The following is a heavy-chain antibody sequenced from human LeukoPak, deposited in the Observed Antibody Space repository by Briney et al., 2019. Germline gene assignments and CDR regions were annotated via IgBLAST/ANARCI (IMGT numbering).Heavy chain of an antibody. CDR3: ARGAWFDP. Sequence: GSLRLSCAASGFTFSNAWMSWVRQPPGKGLEWIGEINHSGSTNYNPSLKSRVTISVDTSKSQFSLKMSSVTAADTAVYYCARGAWFDPWGQGTLVTVSS. J-gene: IGHJ5*02. CDR2: INHSGST. CDR1: GFTFSNAW. V-gene: IGHV4-34*01.